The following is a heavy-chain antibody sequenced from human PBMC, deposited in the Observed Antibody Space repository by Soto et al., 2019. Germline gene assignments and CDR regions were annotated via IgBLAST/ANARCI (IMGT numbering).Heavy chain of an antibody. CDR3: TRVQGSGSSDY. J-gene: IGHJ4*02. Sequence: QVQLEESGPGLVKPSETLSLICSVSGGSINPYFWSWIRQSPGKGLEWIGYIHHSGSTKYNPSLTSRVTISVDTSKNQFSLELTSVSAADTALYYCTRVQGSGSSDYWGQGTLVNVSS. D-gene: IGHD6-6*01. V-gene: IGHV4-59*01. CDR1: GGSINPYF. CDR2: IHHSGST.